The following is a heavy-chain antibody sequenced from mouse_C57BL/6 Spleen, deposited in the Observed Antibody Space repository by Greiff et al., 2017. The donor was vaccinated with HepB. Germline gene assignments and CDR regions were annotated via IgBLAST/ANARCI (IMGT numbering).Heavy chain of an antibody. CDR3: ARGGFLYAIDY. Sequence: VQLQQPGAELVMPGASVKLSCKASGYTFTSYWMHWVKQRPGQGLEWIGEIDPSDSYTNYNQKFKGKSTLTVDKSSSTAYMQLSSLTSEDSAVYYCARGGFLYAIDYWGQGTSVTVSS. V-gene: IGHV1-69*01. CDR1: GYTFTSYW. J-gene: IGHJ4*01. CDR2: IDPSDSYT.